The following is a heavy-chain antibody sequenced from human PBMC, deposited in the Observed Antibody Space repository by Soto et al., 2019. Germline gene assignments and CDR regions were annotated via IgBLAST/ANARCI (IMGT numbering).Heavy chain of an antibody. J-gene: IGHJ6*02. CDR3: ARREAAVEYNYYGMDV. V-gene: IGHV5-51*01. D-gene: IGHD6-13*01. Sequence: PGESLKISCKGSGYSFTTYWIAWVRKMPGKGLEWVGIIHPGDSTTRYSPSFRGQVTISADFSISTAYLQWSSLKASDTAIYYCARREAAVEYNYYGMDVWGHGTSVTVSS. CDR1: GYSFTTYW. CDR2: IHPGDSTT.